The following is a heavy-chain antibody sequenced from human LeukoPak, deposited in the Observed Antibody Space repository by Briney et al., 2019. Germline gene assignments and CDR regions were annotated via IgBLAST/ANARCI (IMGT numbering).Heavy chain of an antibody. Sequence: PGGSLRLSCAASGFTFSSYWMNWARQAPGKGLEWVAVIWYDGSNKYYADSVKGRFTISRDNSKNTLYLQMNSLRAEDTAVYYCARGLSTCTNGVCYTYFDYWGQGTLVTVSS. CDR1: GFTFSSYW. V-gene: IGHV3-33*08. D-gene: IGHD2-8*01. CDR2: IWYDGSNK. CDR3: ARGLSTCTNGVCYTYFDY. J-gene: IGHJ4*02.